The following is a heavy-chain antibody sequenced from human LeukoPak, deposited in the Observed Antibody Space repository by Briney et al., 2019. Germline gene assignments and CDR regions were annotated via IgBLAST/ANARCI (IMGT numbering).Heavy chain of an antibody. Sequence: SETLSLTCTVSGGSIINYYWTWIRQPPGKGLEWIGNIYYSGYTSYNPSPNSRVTISVDTSKNQFSLKLSSVTAADTAVYYCARDAGADRPFDYWGQGTLVTVSS. CDR1: GGSIINYY. CDR3: ARDAGADRPFDY. J-gene: IGHJ4*02. CDR2: IYYSGYT. D-gene: IGHD6-6*01. V-gene: IGHV4-59*01.